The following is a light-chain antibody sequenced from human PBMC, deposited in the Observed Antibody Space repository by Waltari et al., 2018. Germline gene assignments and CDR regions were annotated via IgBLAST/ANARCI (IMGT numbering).Light chain of an antibody. Sequence: DIQLTQSPSSLSASVGDRITITCRASQPITNYLNWYQQKAGTAPELLIHDASNLEAGVPSRFSGSQSGTEFTLTISSLQPEDIATYYCQRYDNLPIFAFGPGTKVDIK. CDR2: DAS. CDR3: QRYDNLPIFA. V-gene: IGKV1-33*01. J-gene: IGKJ3*01. CDR1: QPITNY.